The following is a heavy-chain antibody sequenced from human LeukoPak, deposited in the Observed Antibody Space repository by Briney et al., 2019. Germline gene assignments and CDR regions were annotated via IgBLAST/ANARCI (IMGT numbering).Heavy chain of an antibody. Sequence: GGSLRLSCAASGFTFSSYAMHWVRQAPGKGLEWVAVISYDGSNKYYADSVKGRFTISRDNSKNTLYLQMNSLRAEDTAVYYCARDRSERAFDIWGQGTMVTVSS. CDR2: ISYDGSNK. D-gene: IGHD3-3*01. J-gene: IGHJ3*02. V-gene: IGHV3-30*04. CDR3: ARDRSERAFDI. CDR1: GFTFSSYA.